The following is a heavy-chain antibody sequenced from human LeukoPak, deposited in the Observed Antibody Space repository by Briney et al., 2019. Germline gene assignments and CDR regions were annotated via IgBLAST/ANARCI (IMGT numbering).Heavy chain of an antibody. D-gene: IGHD3-22*01. CDR1: GYTLTELS. CDR3: ARDRNYYFDRSGYSFNAFNI. Sequence: GASVKVSCKVSGYTLTELSMHWVRQAPGKGLEWMGGLDPEDGETIYAQKFQGWVTMTRDTSISTAYMELSRLRSDDTAVYYCARDRNYYFDRSGYSFNAFNIWAKGQWSPSLQ. J-gene: IGHJ3*02. CDR2: LDPEDGET. V-gene: IGHV1-24*01.